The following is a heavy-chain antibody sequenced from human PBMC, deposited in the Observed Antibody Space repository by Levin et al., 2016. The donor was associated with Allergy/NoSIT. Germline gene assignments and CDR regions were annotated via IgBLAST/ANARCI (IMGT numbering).Heavy chain of an antibody. Sequence: SETLSLTCAVYGGSFSGYYWSWIRQPPGKGLEWIGEINHSGSTNYNPSLKSRVTISVDTSKNQFSLKLSSVTAADTAVYYCAGRSGTSQLLAYYYYYGMDVWGQGTTVTVSS. J-gene: IGHJ6*02. D-gene: IGHD2-2*01. CDR3: AGRSGTSQLLAYYYYYGMDV. CDR1: GGSFSGYY. V-gene: IGHV4-34*01. CDR2: INHSGST.